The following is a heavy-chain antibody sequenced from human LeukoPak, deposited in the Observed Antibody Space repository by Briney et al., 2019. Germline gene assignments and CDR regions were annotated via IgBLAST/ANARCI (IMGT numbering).Heavy chain of an antibody. CDR1: GGSISSYY. CDR3: ARERLKGYYDFWSGYYTRWYFDY. Sequence: SETLSLTCTVSGGSISSYYWSWIRQPAGKGLGWIGRIYTSGSTNYNPSLKSRVTMSVDTSKNQFSLKLSSVTAADTAVYYCARERLKGYYDFWSGYYTRWYFDYWGQGTLVTVSS. D-gene: IGHD3-3*01. V-gene: IGHV4-4*07. CDR2: IYTSGST. J-gene: IGHJ4*02.